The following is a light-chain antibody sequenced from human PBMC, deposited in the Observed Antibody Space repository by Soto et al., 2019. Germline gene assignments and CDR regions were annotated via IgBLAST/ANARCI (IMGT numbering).Light chain of an antibody. CDR2: GAS. J-gene: IGKJ1*01. V-gene: IGKV3-15*01. CDR3: QQYNTWHPKMA. CDR1: QSVSSD. Sequence: VVTQSPATLSVFPGETATLSCRASQSVSSDLARYQQRPGQAPRLLIYGASTRATGIPARFRGSGSGTEFRLTISSLQSEDFATYYCQQYNTWHPKMAFGRGTKVEIK.